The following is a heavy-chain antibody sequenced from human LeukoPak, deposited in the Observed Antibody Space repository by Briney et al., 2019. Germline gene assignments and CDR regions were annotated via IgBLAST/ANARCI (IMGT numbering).Heavy chain of an antibody. CDR1: GFTFTSQA. J-gene: IGHJ5*02. V-gene: IGHV3-23*01. D-gene: IGHD1/OR15-1a*01. Sequence: GGSLRLSCAASGFTFTSQALSWVRQAPGKGLEWVSSFTGSAGNFYYADSVKGRFALSRDTSKETIYLQMNSLRADDTAIYYCAAGGGNTFNPWGQGTLVTVSS. CDR2: FTGSAGNF. CDR3: AAGGGNTFNP.